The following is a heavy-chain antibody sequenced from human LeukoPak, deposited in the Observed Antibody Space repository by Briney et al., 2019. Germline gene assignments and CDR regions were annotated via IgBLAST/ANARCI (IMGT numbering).Heavy chain of an antibody. D-gene: IGHD3-10*01. CDR3: AREAMVREKNWFDP. Sequence: GGSLRLSCAASGFTVSSNYMSWVRQAPGKGLEWVSVIYSGGSTYYADSVKGRFTISRDNSKNTLYLQMNSLRAEDTAVYYCAREAMVREKNWFDPWGQGTLVTVSS. CDR2: IYSGGST. CDR1: GFTVSSNY. V-gene: IGHV3-66*01. J-gene: IGHJ5*02.